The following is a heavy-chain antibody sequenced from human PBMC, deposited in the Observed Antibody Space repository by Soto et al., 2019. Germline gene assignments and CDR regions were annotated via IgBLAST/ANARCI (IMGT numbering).Heavy chain of an antibody. V-gene: IGHV3-11*01. CDR2: ISSSGSTI. CDR1: GFTFSDYY. J-gene: IGHJ5*02. D-gene: IGHD6-13*01. Sequence: QVQLVESGGGLVKPGGSLRLSCAASGFTFSDYYMSWIRQAPGKGLEWVSYISSSGSTIYYADSVKGRFTISRDNAKNSLYRHMNRLRAEDTDVYYCARQIAAAGPFDPWGQGTLVTVSS. CDR3: ARQIAAAGPFDP.